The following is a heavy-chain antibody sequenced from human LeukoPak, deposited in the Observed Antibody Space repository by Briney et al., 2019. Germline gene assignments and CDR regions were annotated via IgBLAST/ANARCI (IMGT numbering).Heavy chain of an antibody. V-gene: IGHV3-30*04. CDR2: ISYDGSNK. CDR1: GFTFSSYA. J-gene: IGHJ4*02. D-gene: IGHD3-9*01. Sequence: PGGSLRLSCAASGFTFSSYAMHWVRQAPGKGLEWVAVISYDGSNKYYADSVKGRFTISRDNSKNTLYLQMNSLRAEDTAVYYCARAPWSRWYYDILTGFFDYRGQGTLVTVSS. CDR3: ARAPWSRWYYDILTGFFDY.